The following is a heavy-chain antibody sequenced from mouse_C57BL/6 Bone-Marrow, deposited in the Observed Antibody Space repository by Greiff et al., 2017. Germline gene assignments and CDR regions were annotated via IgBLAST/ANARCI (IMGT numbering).Heavy chain of an antibody. CDR2: IDPENGVT. J-gene: IGHJ2*01. CDR1: GFNIKDDY. Sequence: EVQLQQSGAELVRPGASVKLSCTASGFNIKDDYMHWVKQRPEQGLEWIGWIDPENGVTEYASKFQGTATITADTSSNTTYLQLISLTSEDTAVSYCSAGTTDYFDYWGQGTTLTVSS. V-gene: IGHV14-4*01. CDR3: SAGTTDYFDY. D-gene: IGHD1-1*01.